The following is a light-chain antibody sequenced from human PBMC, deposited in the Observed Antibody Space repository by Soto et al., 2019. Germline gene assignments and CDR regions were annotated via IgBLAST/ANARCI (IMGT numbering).Light chain of an antibody. V-gene: IGKV1-27*01. CDR2: AAS. J-gene: IGKJ4*01. CDR3: QKYNSAPLT. Sequence: DIQMTQSPSSLSASVGDRVTITCRASRGISNYLAWYQQKPGKVPKVLIYAASTLQSGVPSRFSGSGSGTDFTLTISSLQPEDVATYYCQKYNSAPLTFGGGTKVDIK. CDR1: RGISNY.